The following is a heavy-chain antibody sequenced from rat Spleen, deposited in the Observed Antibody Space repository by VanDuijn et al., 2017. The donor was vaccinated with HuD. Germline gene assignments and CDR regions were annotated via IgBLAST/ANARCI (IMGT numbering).Heavy chain of an antibody. V-gene: IGHV5-31*01. CDR3: TREDY. Sequence: EVQLVESGGGLVQPGRSLKLSCVASGFTFNNYWMTWIRQAPGKGLEWVASITKTGGSTYHPDSVKGRFSISRDNAKSTLYLQMNSLRSEDTATYYCTREDYWGQGVMVTVSS. J-gene: IGHJ2*01. CDR2: ITKTGGST. CDR1: GFTFNNYW.